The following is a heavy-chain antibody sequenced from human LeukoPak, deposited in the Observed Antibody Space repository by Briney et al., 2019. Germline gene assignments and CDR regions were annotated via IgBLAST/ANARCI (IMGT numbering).Heavy chain of an antibody. D-gene: IGHD6-13*01. V-gene: IGHV4-4*07. CDR3: ARDPSPGSSGWYARPYFDY. Sequence: SETLSLTCTVSGGSISSYYWSWIRQPAGKGLEWIGRIYTSGSTNYNPSLKSRVTMSVDTSKDQFSLKLSSVTAADTAVYYCARDPSPGSSGWYARPYFDYWGQGTLVTVSS. J-gene: IGHJ4*02. CDR2: IYTSGST. CDR1: GGSISSYY.